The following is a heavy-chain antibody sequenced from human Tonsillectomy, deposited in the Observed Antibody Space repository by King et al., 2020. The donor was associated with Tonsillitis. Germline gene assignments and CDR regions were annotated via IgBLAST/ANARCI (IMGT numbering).Heavy chain of an antibody. V-gene: IGHV4-39*01. CDR1: GGSISSLSYY. D-gene: IGHD3-22*01. J-gene: IGHJ4*02. CDR3: ARHPSSGYYSRFDY. Sequence: QLQESGPGLVKPSETLSLTCTVSGGSISSLSYYRGWIREPPETGLDWIGSIFYSVSTFYNPSPKRRDTISVDKSKNQFSLKLSSVTAADTAVYYCARHPSSGYYSRFDYWGQGTLVTVSS. CDR2: IFYSVST.